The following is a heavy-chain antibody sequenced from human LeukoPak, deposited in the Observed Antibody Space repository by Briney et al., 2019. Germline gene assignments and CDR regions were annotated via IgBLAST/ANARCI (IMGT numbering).Heavy chain of an antibody. V-gene: IGHV4-61*02. J-gene: IGHJ5*02. D-gene: IGHD6-13*01. CDR3: ARQGSSSWSTPYNWFDP. CDR1: GGSISSNSYY. Sequence: PSETLSLTCTVSGGSISSNSYYWSWIRQPAGKGLEWVGRIYTSGSTNYNPSLKSRVTMSVDTSKNQFSLKLSSVTAADTAVYYCARQGSSSWSTPYNWFDPWGQGTLVTVSS. CDR2: IYTSGST.